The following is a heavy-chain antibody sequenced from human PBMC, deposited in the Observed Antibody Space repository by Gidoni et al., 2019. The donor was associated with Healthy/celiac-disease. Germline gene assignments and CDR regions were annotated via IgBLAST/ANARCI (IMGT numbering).Heavy chain of an antibody. V-gene: IGHV3-30*04. Sequence: QVQLVESGGGVVQPGRSLRLSCAASGFTFSSSAMHWVRQAPGKGLEWVAVISYDGSNKYYADSVKGRFTISRDNSKNTRYLQMNSLRAEDTAVYYCARDTLIVGATTFIYYGMDVWGQGTTVTVSS. D-gene: IGHD1-26*01. CDR2: ISYDGSNK. J-gene: IGHJ6*02. CDR1: GFTFSSSA. CDR3: ARDTLIVGATTFIYYGMDV.